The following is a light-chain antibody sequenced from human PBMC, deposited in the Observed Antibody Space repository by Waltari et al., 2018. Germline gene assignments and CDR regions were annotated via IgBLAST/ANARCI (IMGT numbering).Light chain of an antibody. CDR1: SSNIGNIA. Sequence: QSVLTQPPSVSEAPRQRVTIPCSGSSSNIGNIAVHCYQQLPGKAPKLLIYYDDLLPSGVSDRFSGSKSGTSASLAISGLQSEDEADYYCAAWDDSLNGWVFGGGTKLTVL. CDR2: YDD. V-gene: IGLV1-36*01. J-gene: IGLJ3*02. CDR3: AAWDDSLNGWV.